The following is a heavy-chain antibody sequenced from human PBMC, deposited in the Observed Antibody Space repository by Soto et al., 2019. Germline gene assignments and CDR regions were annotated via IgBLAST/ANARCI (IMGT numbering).Heavy chain of an antibody. V-gene: IGHV3-48*03. J-gene: IGHJ4*02. Sequence: EVQLVESGGGLVQPGGSLRLSCAASGFTFSSYEMNWVRQAPGKGLEWVSYISSSGSTIYYADSVKGRFTISRDNAKNSLDLQMNSLRAEDTAVYYCARAGYSGSWGFDYWGQGTLVTVSS. CDR3: ARAGYSGSWGFDY. CDR1: GFTFSSYE. D-gene: IGHD1-26*01. CDR2: ISSSGSTI.